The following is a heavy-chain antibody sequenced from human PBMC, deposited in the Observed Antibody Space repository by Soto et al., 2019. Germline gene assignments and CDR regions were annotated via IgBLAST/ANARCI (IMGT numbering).Heavy chain of an antibody. Sequence: ESGGGVVQPGRSLRLCCAASGFTFSSYGMHWVRQAPGKGLEWVAVISYDGSNKYYADSVKGRFTISRDNSKNTLYLQMNSLRAEDTAVYYCAKDRRGRLAYCGGDCYTDYWGQGTLVTVSS. CDR2: ISYDGSNK. J-gene: IGHJ4*02. CDR1: GFTFSSYG. CDR3: AKDRRGRLAYCGGDCYTDY. V-gene: IGHV3-30*18. D-gene: IGHD2-21*02.